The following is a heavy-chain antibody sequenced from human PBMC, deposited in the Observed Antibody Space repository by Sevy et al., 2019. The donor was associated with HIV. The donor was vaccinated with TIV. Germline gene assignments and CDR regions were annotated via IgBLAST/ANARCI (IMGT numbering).Heavy chain of an antibody. CDR1: GFTFSNAW. CDR2: IKGKIYDGTI. D-gene: IGHD6-19*01. V-gene: IGHV3-15*01. Sequence: GESLRLSCAASGFTFSNAWMSWVRQAPGKGLEWVGRIKGKIYDGTIDYASPVKGRFRISRDDSKNTLYLQMNSLKTGDTAVDYCTTAGWSEEDYYNYWGQGTLVTVSS. J-gene: IGHJ4*02. CDR3: TTAGWSEEDYYNY.